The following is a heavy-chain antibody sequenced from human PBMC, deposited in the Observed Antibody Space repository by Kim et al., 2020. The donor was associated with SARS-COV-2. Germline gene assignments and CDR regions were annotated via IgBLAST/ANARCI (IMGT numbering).Heavy chain of an antibody. CDR2: IYYSGST. CDR3: ARLVGGTMIVVVIPKYYFDY. Sequence: GSLRLSCTVSGGSISSSSYYWGWIRQPPGKGLEWIGSIYYSGSTYYNPSLKSRVTISVDTSKNQFSLKLSSVTAADTAVYYCARLVGGTMIVVVIPKYYFDYWGQGTLVTVSS. V-gene: IGHV4-39*01. D-gene: IGHD3-22*01. CDR1: GGSISSSSYY. J-gene: IGHJ4*02.